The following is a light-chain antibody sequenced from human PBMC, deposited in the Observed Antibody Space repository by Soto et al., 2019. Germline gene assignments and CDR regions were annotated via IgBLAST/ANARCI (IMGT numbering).Light chain of an antibody. CDR3: LHRSDWPPGNT. V-gene: IGKV3-11*01. CDR1: QSISTY. J-gene: IGKJ5*01. CDR2: DAS. Sequence: EIVLTQSPATLSLSPGESATHSCRASQSISTYLAWYQQKPGQAPSLLISDASKRATGVPARFSGSGSGTDFTLTITSLEPDDFVVYYCLHRSDWPPGNTFGRGTRLEIK.